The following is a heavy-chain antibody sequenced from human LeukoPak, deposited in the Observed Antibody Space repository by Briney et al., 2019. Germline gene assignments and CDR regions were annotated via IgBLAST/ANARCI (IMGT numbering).Heavy chain of an antibody. CDR2: INHSGST. Sequence: SETLSLTCAVYGGSFSGYYWSWIRQPPGKGLEWSGEINHSGSTNYNPSLKSRVTISVDTSKNQFSLKLSSVTAADTAVYYCARPASAADSMNDYWGQGTLVTVSS. J-gene: IGHJ4*02. D-gene: IGHD2-2*01. CDR3: ARPASAADSMNDY. V-gene: IGHV4-34*01. CDR1: GGSFSGYY.